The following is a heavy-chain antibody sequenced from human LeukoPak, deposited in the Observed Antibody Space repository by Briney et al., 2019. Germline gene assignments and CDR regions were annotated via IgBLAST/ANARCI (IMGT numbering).Heavy chain of an antibody. CDR1: GYTFRSYG. CDR3: ARVRFLEWVSHTYFDAFDI. CDR2: ISGYNGVV. J-gene: IGHJ3*02. Sequence: GASVKVSCTTSGYTFRSYGISWVRQAPGQGLEWVGWISGYNGVVNYAQRVQGRVTMTTDTSTSTAYMELRSLRSDDTAVYYCARVRFLEWVSHTYFDAFDIWGQGTMVTVSS. V-gene: IGHV1-18*01. D-gene: IGHD3-3*01.